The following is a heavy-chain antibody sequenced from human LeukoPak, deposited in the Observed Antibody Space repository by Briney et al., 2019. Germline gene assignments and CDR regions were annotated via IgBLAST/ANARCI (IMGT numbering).Heavy chain of an antibody. V-gene: IGHV4-30-2*01. CDR1: GDSISSDDYY. J-gene: IGHJ4*02. CDR3: ARSGSQVNSLYFDS. CDR2: ICHRGST. D-gene: IGHD1-26*01. Sequence: SETLSLTCAVSGDSISSDDYYWNWIRQPPGKGLEWIGHICHRGSTYYNSSLKSRVTISVDRSKNQFSLNLSSVTAADTAVYYCARSGSQVNSLYFDSWGQGTLVPVSS.